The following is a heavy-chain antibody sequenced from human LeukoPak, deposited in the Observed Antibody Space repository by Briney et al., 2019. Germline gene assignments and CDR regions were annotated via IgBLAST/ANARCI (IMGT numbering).Heavy chain of an antibody. Sequence: GGSLRLSCAASGFTFSSYWMSWVRQAPEKGLEWVANINQGGSEKYYVDSVKGRFTISRDNAKHSLYLQMDSLRVEDTAIYYCARDETALDSWGQGTQVTVSS. V-gene: IGHV3-7*01. CDR1: GFTFSSYW. D-gene: IGHD5-18*01. CDR3: ARDETALDS. J-gene: IGHJ4*02. CDR2: INQGGSEK.